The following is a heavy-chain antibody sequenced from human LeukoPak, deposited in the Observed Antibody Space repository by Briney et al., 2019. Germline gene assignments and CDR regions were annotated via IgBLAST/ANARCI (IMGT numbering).Heavy chain of an antibody. CDR3: ARENGCSYGNLN. CDR2: ISSSGSTI. Sequence: GGSLRLSCAASGFTFSSYEMNWVRQAPGKGLEWVSYISSSGSTIYYADSVKGRFTISRDNAKNSLYLQMNSLRAEDTAVYYCARENGCSYGNLNWGQGTLVTVSS. J-gene: IGHJ4*02. V-gene: IGHV3-48*03. CDR1: GFTFSSYE. D-gene: IGHD5-18*01.